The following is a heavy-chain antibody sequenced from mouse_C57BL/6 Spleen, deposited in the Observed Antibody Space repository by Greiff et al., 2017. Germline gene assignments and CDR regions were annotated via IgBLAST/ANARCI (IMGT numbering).Heavy chain of an antibody. CDR2: INPGSGGT. CDR1: GYAFTNYL. CDR3: ARSHYYGSRGAMDY. J-gene: IGHJ4*01. V-gene: IGHV1-54*01. D-gene: IGHD1-1*01. Sequence: VQPQQSGAELVRPGTSVKVSCKASGYAFTNYLIEWVKQRPGQGLEWIGVINPGSGGTNYNEKFKGKATLTADKSSSTAYMQLSSLTSEDAAVYFSARSHYYGSRGAMDYWGQGTSVTVSS.